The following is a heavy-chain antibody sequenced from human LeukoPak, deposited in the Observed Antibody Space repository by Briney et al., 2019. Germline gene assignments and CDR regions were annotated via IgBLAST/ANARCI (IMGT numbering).Heavy chain of an antibody. D-gene: IGHD3-22*01. V-gene: IGHV3-74*01. CDR3: ARGGFSHGFDI. CDR2: IDNDGSDT. Sequence: PVGSLRLSCAASGFTFRTYWMHWVRQAPGKGLVWVSRIDNDGSDTIYADSVKGRFTVSRDNAKNTVYLRMNSLRVGDTAVYYCARGGFSHGFDIWGQGTVVTVSS. CDR1: GFTFRTYW. J-gene: IGHJ3*02.